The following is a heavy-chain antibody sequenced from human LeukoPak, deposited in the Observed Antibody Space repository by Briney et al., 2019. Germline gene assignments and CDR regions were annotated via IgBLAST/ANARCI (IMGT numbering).Heavy chain of an antibody. CDR2: IYYSGST. Sequence: PSETLSLTCTVSGDSISSYYWSWIRQPPGKGLEWIGYIYYSGSTNYNPSLKSRVTISVDTSKNQFSLKLSSVTAADTAVYYCARRVPYYDILTGQYNWFDPWGQGTLVTVSS. J-gene: IGHJ5*02. CDR1: GDSISSYY. V-gene: IGHV4-59*08. D-gene: IGHD3-9*01. CDR3: ARRVPYYDILTGQYNWFDP.